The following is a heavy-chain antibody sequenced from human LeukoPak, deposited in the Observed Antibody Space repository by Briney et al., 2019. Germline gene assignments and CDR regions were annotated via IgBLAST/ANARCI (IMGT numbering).Heavy chain of an antibody. J-gene: IGHJ3*02. V-gene: IGHV1-3*01. CDR3: ARDGYSGHGFSGNAFDI. D-gene: IGHD5-12*01. CDR2: INAGYGST. Sequence: ASVKVSCKASGYTFTTYSMHWVRQAPGQRLEWMGWINAGYGSTKYSQKFQGRITLTRDASASTVYMELSGLRSEDTAVYYCARDGYSGHGFSGNAFDIWGQGTMVTVSS. CDR1: GYTFTTYS.